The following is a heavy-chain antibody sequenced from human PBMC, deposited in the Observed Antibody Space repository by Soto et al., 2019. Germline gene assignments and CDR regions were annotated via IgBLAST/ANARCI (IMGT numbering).Heavy chain of an antibody. J-gene: IGHJ5*02. CDR2: INAGNGDT. D-gene: IGHD3-10*01. CDR1: GYIFTDYT. V-gene: IGHV1-3*01. Sequence: QVQLVQSGAEVKKSGASVKVSCEASGYIFTDYTIHWVRQAPGQRLELMGWINAGNGDTKYSHQFQGRVTFSRDTSASTEYMDLSSLRSEYTAVYYCAREGLVRGVLRGIRFDPWGQGTLVTVSS. CDR3: AREGLVRGVLRGIRFDP.